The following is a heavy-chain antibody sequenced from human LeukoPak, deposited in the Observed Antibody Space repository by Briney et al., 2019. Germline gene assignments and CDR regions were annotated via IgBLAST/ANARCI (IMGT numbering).Heavy chain of an antibody. J-gene: IGHJ5*02. CDR3: AREGGIVAVQAANWFDP. CDR1: GYSFIGYY. CDR2: INPNSGGT. D-gene: IGHD2-2*01. Sequence: GASVKVSCKASGYSFIGYYTHWVRQAPGQGLEWMGCINPNSGGTNYAQKFQGRVTMTRDTSISTAYMELSRLTSDDTAVYYCAREGGIVAVQAANWFDPWGQGTLVTVSS. V-gene: IGHV1-2*02.